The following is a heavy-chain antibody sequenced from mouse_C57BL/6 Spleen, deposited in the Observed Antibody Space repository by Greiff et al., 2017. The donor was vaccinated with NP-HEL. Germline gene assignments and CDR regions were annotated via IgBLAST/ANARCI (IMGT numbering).Heavy chain of an antibody. CDR3: ARDGKGGYPFAY. D-gene: IGHD2-2*01. V-gene: IGHV5-16*01. CDR1: GFTFSDYY. CDR2: INYDGSST. Sequence: EVKLVESEGGLVQPGSSMKLSCTASGFTFSDYYMAWVRQVPEKGLEWVANINYDGSSTYYLDSLKSRFIISRDNAKNILYLQMSSLKSEDTATYYCARDGKGGYPFAYWGQGTLVTVSA. J-gene: IGHJ3*01.